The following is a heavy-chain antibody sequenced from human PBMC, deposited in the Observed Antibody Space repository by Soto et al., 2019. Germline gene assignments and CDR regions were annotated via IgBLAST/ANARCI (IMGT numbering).Heavy chain of an antibody. V-gene: IGHV3-7*01. CDR2: IKPDESEK. Sequence: GGSLRLSCTASGFTFSDSWMTWVRQAPGKGLEWVARIKPDESEKKYADSVKGRFSISGDNAKNSMYLQMDSLRGEDTAVYYCVRGGSNYASWGQGTLVTVSS. D-gene: IGHD4-4*01. CDR1: GFTFSDSW. J-gene: IGHJ5*02. CDR3: VRGGSNYAS.